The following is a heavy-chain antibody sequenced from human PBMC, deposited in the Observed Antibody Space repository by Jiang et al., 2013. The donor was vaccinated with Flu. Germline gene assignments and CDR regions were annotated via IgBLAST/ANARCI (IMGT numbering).Heavy chain of an antibody. J-gene: IGHJ4*02. CDR1: GFIFSSYA. D-gene: IGHD2-21*02. V-gene: IGHV3-23*01. Sequence: QPGGSLTLSCTTSGFIFSSYALSWVRQAPAKGLEWVSTMSGSGGGTFYADSVEGRFTISRDNSKNTLFLQMNSLRAEDTAVYYCAKGPSRGVMTSFDDWGQGTLVTVSS. CDR2: MSGSGGGT. CDR3: AKGPSRGVMTSFDD.